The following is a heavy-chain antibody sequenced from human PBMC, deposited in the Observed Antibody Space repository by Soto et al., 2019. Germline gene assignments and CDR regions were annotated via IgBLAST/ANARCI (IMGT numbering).Heavy chain of an antibody. CDR2: ISGSGGST. J-gene: IGHJ5*02. V-gene: IGHV3-23*01. CDR3: AKSPTGSYDVNWFDP. Sequence: PVGSLRLSCAASGFTFSSYAMSWVRQAPGKGLEWVSAISGSGGSTYYADSVKGRFTISRDNSKNTLYLQMNSLRAEDTAVYYCAKSPTGSYDVNWFDPWGRGTLVTVSS. D-gene: IGHD3-10*01. CDR1: GFTFSSYA.